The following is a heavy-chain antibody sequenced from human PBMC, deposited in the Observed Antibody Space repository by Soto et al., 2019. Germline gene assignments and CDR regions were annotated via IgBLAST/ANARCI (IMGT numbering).Heavy chain of an antibody. J-gene: IGHJ4*02. CDR3: AKTSRDGYNYYDY. Sequence: PGGSLRLSCAVSGVTLTNVWMNWVRQAPGKGPEWVGRIKSKTDGGTADYAAPVKGRFTISRDDSENTLYLQMNSLKTEDTAVYYCAKTSRDGYNYYDYWGQGTLVTVSS. D-gene: IGHD5-12*01. V-gene: IGHV3-15*07. CDR1: GVTLTNVW. CDR2: IKSKTDGGTA.